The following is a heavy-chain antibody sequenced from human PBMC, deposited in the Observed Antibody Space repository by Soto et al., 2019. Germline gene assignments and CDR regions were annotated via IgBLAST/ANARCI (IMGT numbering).Heavy chain of an antibody. J-gene: IGHJ3*02. CDR1: AGSISSSTFY. D-gene: IGHD3-3*01. CDR2: IYYTRTT. Sequence: SETLSLTCTVSAGSISSSTFYLGWIRQPPGKGLEWIGSIYYTRTTYYNPSLKSRATISVDTHTNQFSLKLSSVTAEDTAVYYCASHTRSTIFGVVIIEAFDIWGQGTMVTVSS. V-gene: IGHV4-39*01. CDR3: ASHTRSTIFGVVIIEAFDI.